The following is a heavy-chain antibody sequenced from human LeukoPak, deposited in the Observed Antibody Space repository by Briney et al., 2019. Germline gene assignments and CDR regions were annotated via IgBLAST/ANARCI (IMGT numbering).Heavy chain of an antibody. CDR3: ARSVDDFWSGYYFDY. D-gene: IGHD3-3*01. CDR1: GYTFTGYY. CDR2: INPSSGGT. Sequence: ASVKVSCKASGYTFTGYYMHWVRQAPGQGLEWMGWINPSSGGTNYAQKFQGRVTMTRETSISTAYMELSRLRSDDTAVYYCARSVDDFWSGYYFDYWGQGTLVTVSS. J-gene: IGHJ4*02. V-gene: IGHV1-2*02.